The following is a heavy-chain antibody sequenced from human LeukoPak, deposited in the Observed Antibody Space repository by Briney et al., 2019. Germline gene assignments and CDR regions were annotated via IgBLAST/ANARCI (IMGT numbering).Heavy chain of an antibody. CDR2: IIPIFGTA. Sequence: ASVKVSCKASGGTFSSYAISWVRQAPGQGLEWMGGIIPIFGTANYAQKFQGRVTITADESTSTAYMELSSLRSEDTAVYYCARDSSYVAAASISEYFQHWGQGTLVTVSS. V-gene: IGHV1-69*13. CDR3: ARDSSYVAAASISEYFQH. J-gene: IGHJ1*01. D-gene: IGHD6-13*01. CDR1: GGTFSSYA.